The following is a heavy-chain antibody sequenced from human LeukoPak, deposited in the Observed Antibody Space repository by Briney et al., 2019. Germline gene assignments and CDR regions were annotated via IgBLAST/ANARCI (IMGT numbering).Heavy chain of an antibody. V-gene: IGHV4-31*03. CDR3: ARVGYGGNLRPYYFDY. D-gene: IGHD4-23*01. Sequence: SETLSLTYTVSGGSISSGGYYWSWIRQHPGKGLEWIGYIYYSGSTYYNPSLKSRVTISVDTSKNQFSLKLSSVTAADTAVYYCARVGYGGNLRPYYFDYWGQGTLVTVSS. CDR2: IYYSGST. J-gene: IGHJ4*02. CDR1: GGSISSGGYY.